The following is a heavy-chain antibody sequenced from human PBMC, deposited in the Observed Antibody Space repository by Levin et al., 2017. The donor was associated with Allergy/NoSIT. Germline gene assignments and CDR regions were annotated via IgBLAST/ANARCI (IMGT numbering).Heavy chain of an antibody. CDR1: GFTFNTYA. D-gene: IGHD3-10*02. J-gene: IGHJ2*01. Sequence: GESLKISCAASGFTFNTYAMHWVRQAPGRGLEWVALILYDGTNKYYADSVKGRFTISRDNSKSTLYLQMSSLRTEDTAVYYCARDVRLFGSSDLWGRGTLVTVSS. V-gene: IGHV3-30-3*01. CDR3: ARDVRLFGSSDL. CDR2: ILYDGTNK.